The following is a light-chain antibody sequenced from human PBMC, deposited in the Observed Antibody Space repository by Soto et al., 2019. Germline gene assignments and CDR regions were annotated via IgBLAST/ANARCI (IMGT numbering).Light chain of an antibody. CDR2: SAS. Sequence: EILMTQSPATLSVSPCSRATLSLNASQSVSSTYLAWYQQKPGQAPRVFIYSASSRATGIPDRFSGSGSGTDFTLTISRLEPEDFAVYYCQQYGTSSWTFGQGTKVDIK. J-gene: IGKJ1*01. CDR1: QSVSSTY. CDR3: QQYGTSSWT. V-gene: IGKV3-20*01.